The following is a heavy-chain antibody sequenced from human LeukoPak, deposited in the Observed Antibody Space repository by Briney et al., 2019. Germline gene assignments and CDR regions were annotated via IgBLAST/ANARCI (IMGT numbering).Heavy chain of an antibody. CDR2: IYTSGST. V-gene: IGHV4-61*02. J-gene: IGHJ6*03. Sequence: SETLSLTCTVSGGSISSGSYYWSWIRQPAGKGLEWIGRIYTSGSTNYNPSLKSRVTISVDTSKNQFPLKLSSVTAADTAVYYCARHTSTYCSGGSCYYYYYMDVWGKGTTVTISS. CDR3: ARHTSTYCSGGSCYYYYYMDV. CDR1: GGSISSGSYY. D-gene: IGHD2-15*01.